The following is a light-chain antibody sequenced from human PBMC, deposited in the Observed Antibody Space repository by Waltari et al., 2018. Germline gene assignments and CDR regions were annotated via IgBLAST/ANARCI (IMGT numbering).Light chain of an antibody. Sequence: QSALTQPRSVSWSPGQSVTISRTGTGSDVGDSNYVSWYQQHPGEAPKLVIYDVTKRPSGVPARFSGSKSGNSASLTVSGLQSEDEADYYCCSYAGTWVFGGGTKLTVL. V-gene: IGLV2-11*01. CDR1: GSDVGDSNY. CDR2: DVT. CDR3: CSYAGTWV. J-gene: IGLJ3*02.